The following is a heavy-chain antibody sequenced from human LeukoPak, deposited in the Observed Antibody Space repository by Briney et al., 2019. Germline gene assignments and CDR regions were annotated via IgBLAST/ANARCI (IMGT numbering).Heavy chain of an antibody. J-gene: IGHJ4*02. CDR2: ISGSGDAT. V-gene: IGHV3-23*01. Sequence: GGSLRLSCAASGFTFSSYSMNWARQAPGKGLEWVSTISGSGDATYYADSVKGRFTISRDNSKSTLYLQMNSLRAEDTALYYCARAYYYDSGSYYGHFDYWGRGTLVTVSS. CDR3: ARAYYYDSGSYYGHFDY. D-gene: IGHD3-10*01. CDR1: GFTFSSYS.